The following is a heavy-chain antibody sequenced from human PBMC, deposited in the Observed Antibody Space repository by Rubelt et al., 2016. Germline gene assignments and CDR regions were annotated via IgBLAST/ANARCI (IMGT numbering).Heavy chain of an antibody. Sequence: GKGLEWVSAISGSGGSTYYADSVKGRFTISRDNSKNTLYLQMNSLRAEDTAVYYCAKEGQWLEWVYFDYWGQGTLVTVSS. CDR3: AKEGQWLEWVYFDY. V-gene: IGHV3-23*01. D-gene: IGHD6-19*01. J-gene: IGHJ4*02. CDR2: ISGSGGST.